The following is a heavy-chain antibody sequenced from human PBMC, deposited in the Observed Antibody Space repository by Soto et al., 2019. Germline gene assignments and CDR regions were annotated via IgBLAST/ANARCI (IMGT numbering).Heavy chain of an antibody. CDR1: GFTFSSYA. CDR2: ISYDGSNK. CDR3: ARATLYCSGGSCYSGGASY. D-gene: IGHD2-15*01. V-gene: IGHV3-30-3*01. Sequence: QVQLVESGGGVVQPGRSLRLSCAASGFTFSSYAMHWVRQAPGKGLEWVAVISYDGSNKYYADSVKGRFTISRDNSKNTLYLQMNSLRAEDTAVYYCARATLYCSGGSCYSGGASYWGQGTLVTVS. J-gene: IGHJ4*02.